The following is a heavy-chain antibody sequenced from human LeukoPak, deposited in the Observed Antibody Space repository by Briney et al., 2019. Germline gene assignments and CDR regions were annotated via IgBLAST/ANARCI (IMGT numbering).Heavy chain of an antibody. D-gene: IGHD2-15*01. CDR1: GFTFSNYA. CDR3: TREGTIVVGDAFDL. Sequence: GGSLRLSCAASGFTFSNYAMSWVRQAPGKGLEWVSSISSSGSYISYADSVKGRFSISRDSAKNSLNLQMNSLRAEDTAIYYCTREGTIVVGDAFDLWGLGTMVTVSS. V-gene: IGHV3-21*01. CDR2: ISSSGSYI. J-gene: IGHJ3*01.